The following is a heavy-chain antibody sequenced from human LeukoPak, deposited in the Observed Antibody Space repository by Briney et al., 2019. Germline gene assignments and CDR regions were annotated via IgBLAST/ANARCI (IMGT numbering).Heavy chain of an antibody. J-gene: IGHJ4*02. Sequence: ASVKVSCKASGYTFTGYYMHWVRQAPGQGLEWMGWINPDSGGTNYAQKFQGRVTMTRDTSISTAYMELSRLSSDDTAVYFCARDGSNAEDYWGQGTLVTVSS. CDR2: INPDSGGT. V-gene: IGHV1-2*02. CDR3: ARDGSNAEDY. D-gene: IGHD1-14*01. CDR1: GYTFTGYY.